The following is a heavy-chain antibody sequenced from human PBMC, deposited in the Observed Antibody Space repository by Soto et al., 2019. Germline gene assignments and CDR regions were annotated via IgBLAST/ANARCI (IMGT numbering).Heavy chain of an antibody. J-gene: IGHJ4*02. CDR2: INSDGSTT. D-gene: IGHD2-2*01. CDR3: ARLPMPPGPCDF. Sequence: EVQLVESGGGLVQPGESLRLSCAASGFTFSSSWMHWVRQASGKGLVWVSRINSDGSTTQYGDSVRGRFTISRHNAKNTLFLEVNSLTIEYTAVYFYARLPMPPGPCDFWGQGTLVTVSS. V-gene: IGHV3-74*03. CDR1: GFTFSSSW.